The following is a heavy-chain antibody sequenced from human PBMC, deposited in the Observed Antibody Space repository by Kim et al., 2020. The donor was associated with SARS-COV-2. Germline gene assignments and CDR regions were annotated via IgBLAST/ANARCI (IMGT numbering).Heavy chain of an antibody. CDR1: GGSISSGGYY. V-gene: IGHV4-31*03. CDR3: ARGYYDILTGILHAFDI. CDR2: IYYSGST. Sequence: SETLSLTCTVSGGSISSGGYYWSWIRQHPGKGLEWIGYIYYSGSTYYNPSLKSRVTISVDTSKNQFSLKLSSVTAADTAVYYCARGYYDILTGILHAFDIWGQGTMVTVSS. D-gene: IGHD3-9*01. J-gene: IGHJ3*02.